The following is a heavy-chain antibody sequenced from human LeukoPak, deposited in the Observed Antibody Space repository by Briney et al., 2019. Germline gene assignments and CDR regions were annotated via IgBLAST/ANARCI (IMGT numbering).Heavy chain of an antibody. D-gene: IGHD2-2*01. Sequence: GGSLRLSCAVSGFTFSGSTVSWVRQASGKGLVWVGRIRSKPNSYATGYAASVKGRFTISRDDSENTAYLQMNSLKTEDTASYYCSLRCTSTSCPPALEAWRQGTLVTVSS. CDR1: GFTFSGST. CDR2: IRSKPNSYAT. V-gene: IGHV3-73*01. CDR3: SLRCTSTSCPPALEA. J-gene: IGHJ5*02.